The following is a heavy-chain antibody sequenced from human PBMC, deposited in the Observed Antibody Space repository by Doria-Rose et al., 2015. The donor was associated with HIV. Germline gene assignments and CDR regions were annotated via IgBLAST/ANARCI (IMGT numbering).Heavy chain of an antibody. V-gene: IGHV2-26*01. CDR1: GVSLSSPGMG. Sequence: QITLKESGPVLVKPTETLTLTCTVSGVSLSSPGMGVSWIRQPPGKALKWLANNFSDDERSYKTSLKSRRTISRGTSKSQVVLTMTDMDPVDTATYYCARIKSSRWYHKYYFDFWGQGTLVIVSA. J-gene: IGHJ4*02. D-gene: IGHD6-13*01. CDR2: NFSDDER. CDR3: ARIKSSRWYHKYYFDF.